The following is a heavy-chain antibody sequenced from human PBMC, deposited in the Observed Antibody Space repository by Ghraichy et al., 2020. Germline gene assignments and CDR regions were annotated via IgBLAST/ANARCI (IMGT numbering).Heavy chain of an antibody. V-gene: IGHV1-8*01. J-gene: IGHJ3*02. Sequence: ASVKVSCKASGYTFSSYEIHWVRQATGQGQGLEWMGWMHANGNTAYAHKFQGRVTMTRSTSTSTAYVELCSLRSEDTAVYYCARGYSGMTTFDIWGQGTMVTVTS. CDR1: GYTFSSYE. CDR2: MHANGNT. CDR3: ARGYSGMTTFDI. D-gene: IGHD4-23*01.